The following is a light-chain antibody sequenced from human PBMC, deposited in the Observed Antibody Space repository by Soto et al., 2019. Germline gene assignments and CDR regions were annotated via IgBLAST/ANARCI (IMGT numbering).Light chain of an antibody. Sequence: DIQMTQSPSTLSASVGDRVTITCRASQSISRWLAWYQQKPGKAPKFLIFDASSLQSGVPSRFSGSGSGTEFTLTISSLRHDDFATYYCQQYNSYWGYTFGQGTKLEIK. CDR1: QSISRW. J-gene: IGKJ2*01. CDR3: QQYNSYWGYT. V-gene: IGKV1-5*01. CDR2: DAS.